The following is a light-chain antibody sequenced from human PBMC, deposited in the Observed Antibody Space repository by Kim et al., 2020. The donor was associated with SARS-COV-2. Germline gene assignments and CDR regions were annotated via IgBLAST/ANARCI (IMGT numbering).Light chain of an antibody. CDR2: GAS. J-gene: IGKJ3*01. Sequence: SPGETATLSCRASQCVSSSYLAWYQQKPGQAPRLLIYGASSRATGIPDRFSGSGSGTDFTLTISRLEPEDFAVYYCQQYGSSPQTFGPGTKVDIK. CDR3: QQYGSSPQT. CDR1: QCVSSSY. V-gene: IGKV3-20*01.